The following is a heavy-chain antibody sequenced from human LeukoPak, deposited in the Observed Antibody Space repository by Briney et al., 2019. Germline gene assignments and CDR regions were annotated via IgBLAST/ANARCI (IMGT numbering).Heavy chain of an antibody. V-gene: IGHV4-39*01. D-gene: IGHD2-2*01. CDR1: GGSISNNDYH. CDR2: IHYTGKP. CDR3: ARGIVVPSR. J-gene: IGHJ4*02. Sequence: PSETLSLTCTVSGGSISNNDYHWGLVRQPPGKGLQWIASIHYTGKPYYSPSLRGRLTMSIDTSKNQFSLKLSSVTAADTAVYYCARGIVVPSRWGQGTLVTVSS.